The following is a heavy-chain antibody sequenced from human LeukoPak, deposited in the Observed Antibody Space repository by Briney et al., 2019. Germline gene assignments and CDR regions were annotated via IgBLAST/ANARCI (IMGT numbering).Heavy chain of an antibody. V-gene: IGHV4-61*01. CDR3: ARDAYYDSSGYYY. CDR2: IYYSGST. D-gene: IGHD3-22*01. Sequence: SETLSLTCTVSGGSVSSGSYYWSWLRQPPGTGLEWIGYIYYSGSTNYNPSLKSRVTISVDTSKNQFSLKLSSVTAADTAVYYCARDAYYDSSGYYYWGQGTLVTVSS. CDR1: GGSVSSGSYY. J-gene: IGHJ4*02.